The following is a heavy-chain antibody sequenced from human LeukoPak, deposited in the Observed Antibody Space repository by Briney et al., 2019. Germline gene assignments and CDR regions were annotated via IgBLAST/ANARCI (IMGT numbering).Heavy chain of an antibody. CDR1: GFTFSSYS. CDR2: ISSSSSTI. D-gene: IGHD2-21*02. J-gene: IGHJ4*02. V-gene: IGHV3-48*04. CDR3: AKDMHIVVVTASDY. Sequence: GGSLRLSCAASGFTFSSYSMNWVRQAPGKGLEWVSYISSSSSTIYYADSVKGRFTISRDNAKSSLYLQMNSLRAEDTAVYYCAKDMHIVVVTASDYWGQGTLVTVSS.